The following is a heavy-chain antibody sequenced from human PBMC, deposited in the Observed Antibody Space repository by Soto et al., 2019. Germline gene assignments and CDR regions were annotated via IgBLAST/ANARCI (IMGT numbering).Heavy chain of an antibody. CDR2: IYYSGST. V-gene: IGHV4-59*01. D-gene: IGHD5-18*01. J-gene: IGHJ6*02. Sequence: SETLSRPCTVSGCSISSYYWSWIRQPPGKGLEWIGYIYYSGSTNYNPSLKSRVTISVDTSKNQFSLKLSSVTAADTAVYYCAGRVDTAMVYYYYGMDVWGQGTTVTVSS. CDR1: GCSISSYY. CDR3: AGRVDTAMVYYYYGMDV.